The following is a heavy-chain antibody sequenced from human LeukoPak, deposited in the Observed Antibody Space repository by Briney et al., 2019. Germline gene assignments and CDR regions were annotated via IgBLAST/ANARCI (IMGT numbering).Heavy chain of an antibody. CDR2: IHSGGSDI. J-gene: IGHJ4*02. V-gene: IGHV3-21*06. D-gene: IGHD3-9*01. CDR1: GFTFNTYK. CDR3: ARGHYNILTGNYKWTPDY. Sequence: GGSLRLSCAASGFTFNTYKMNWVRQAPGRGLEWVSSIHSGGSDIYYADSVKGRFTVSRDNAKNSLFLQMNSLRAEDTALYYCARGHYNILTGNYKWTPDYWGQGTLVTVSS.